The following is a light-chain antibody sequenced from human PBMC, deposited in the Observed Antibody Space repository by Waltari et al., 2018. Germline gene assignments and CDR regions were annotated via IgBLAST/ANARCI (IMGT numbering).Light chain of an antibody. CDR1: QGINNY. CDR3: QQYDDYPFT. V-gene: IGKV1-16*01. Sequence: DIEMTQSPSSLSASLGERVTINCRASQGINNYLAWFQQKPGKAPKPLISFASNLQNGVPSRFSGTGSGTEFTLTISSLQADDFATYFCQQYDDYPFTFGQGTRLEIK. J-gene: IGKJ2*01. CDR2: FAS.